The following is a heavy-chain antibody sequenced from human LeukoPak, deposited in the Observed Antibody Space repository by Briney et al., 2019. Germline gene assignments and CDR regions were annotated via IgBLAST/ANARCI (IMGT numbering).Heavy chain of an antibody. Sequence: GGSLRLSCTASGFTFGDYAMSWFRQAPGKGLEWVGFIRSKAYGGTTEYAASVKGRFTISRDDSKSIAYLQMNSLKTEDTAVYYCTRTTIAAAGPFDYWGQGTLVTVSS. CDR3: TRTTIAAAGPFDY. D-gene: IGHD6-13*01. CDR1: GFTFGDYA. J-gene: IGHJ4*02. CDR2: IRSKAYGGTT. V-gene: IGHV3-49*03.